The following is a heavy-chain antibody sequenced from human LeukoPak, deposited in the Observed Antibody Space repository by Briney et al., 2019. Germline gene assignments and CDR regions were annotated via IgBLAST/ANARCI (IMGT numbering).Heavy chain of an antibody. J-gene: IGHJ4*02. CDR3: ASPAYCGGDCYG. D-gene: IGHD2-21*01. Sequence: GGSLRLSCAASGFTFSSYDMNWVRQAPGKVLEWVSYITSSSSTIYYADSVKGRFTVSRDSAKNSLYLQMNSLRVEDTAVYYCASPAYCGGDCYGWGQGTVVTVSS. CDR1: GFTFSSYD. CDR2: ITSSSSTI. V-gene: IGHV3-48*01.